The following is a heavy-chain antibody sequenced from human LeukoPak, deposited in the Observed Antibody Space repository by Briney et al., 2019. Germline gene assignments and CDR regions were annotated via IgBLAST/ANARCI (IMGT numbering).Heavy chain of an antibody. CDR1: GFTFSSYS. CDR2: ISSSRSYI. V-gene: IGHV3-21*01. J-gene: IGHJ4*02. D-gene: IGHD6-13*01. Sequence: GGSLRLSCAASGFTFSSYSMNWVRQAPGKGLEWVSSISSSRSYIYYADSVKGRFTISRDNAKNSLYLQMNSLRAEDTAVYYCARVVGSSSSWTKGYYFDYWGQGTLVTVSS. CDR3: ARVVGSSSSWTKGYYFDY.